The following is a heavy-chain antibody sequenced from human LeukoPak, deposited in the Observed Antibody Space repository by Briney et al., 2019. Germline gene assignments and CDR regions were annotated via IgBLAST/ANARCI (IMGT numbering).Heavy chain of an antibody. CDR3: ARHFGYSGYDGDY. V-gene: IGHV5-51*01. D-gene: IGHD5-12*01. CDR1: GYTFTKYW. Sequence: GESPKISCKGSGYTFTKYWIAWVRQMPGKGLEWMGIIYPGDSDIRYSPSFQGQVTISADKSISTAYLQWSSLKASDTAMYYCARHFGYSGYDGDYWGQGTLVTVSS. J-gene: IGHJ4*02. CDR2: IYPGDSDI.